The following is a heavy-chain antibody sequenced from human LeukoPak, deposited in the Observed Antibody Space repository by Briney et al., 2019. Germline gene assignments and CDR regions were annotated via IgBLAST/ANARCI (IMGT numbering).Heavy chain of an antibody. CDR1: GFTFSSYA. CDR2: ISYDGSNK. D-gene: IGHD6-19*01. CDR3: ARGRPWLVRAGTIDY. V-gene: IGHV3-30*04. Sequence: GRSLRLSCAASGFTFSSYAMHWVRQAPGKGLEWVAVISYDGSNKYYADSVKGRFTISRDNSKNTLYLQMNSLRAEDTAVYYCARGRPWLVRAGTIDYWGQGPLVPVSS. J-gene: IGHJ4*02.